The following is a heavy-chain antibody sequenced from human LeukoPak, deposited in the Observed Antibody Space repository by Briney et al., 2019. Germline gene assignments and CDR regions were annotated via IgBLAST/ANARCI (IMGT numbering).Heavy chain of an antibody. D-gene: IGHD3-9*01. CDR3: EIVLGYYNWSGIDI. CDR1: GGTFSSYA. J-gene: IGHJ3*02. Sequence: ASVKVSCKASGGTFSSYAISWVRQAPGQGLEWMGGIIPIFGTANYAQKFQGRVTITADKSTSTAYMELSSLRSEDTAVYYCEIVLGYYNWSGIDIWGQGTMVTVSS. V-gene: IGHV1-69*06. CDR2: IIPIFGTA.